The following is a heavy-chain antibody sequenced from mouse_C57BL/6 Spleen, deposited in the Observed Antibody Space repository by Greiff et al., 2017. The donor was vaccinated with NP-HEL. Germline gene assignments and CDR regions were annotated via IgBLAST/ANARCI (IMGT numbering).Heavy chain of an antibody. D-gene: IGHD2-4*01. J-gene: IGHJ3*01. CDR3: AREDYDEAWFAY. V-gene: IGHV1-18*01. CDR1: GYTFTDYN. CDR2: INPNNGGT. Sequence: VQLKQSGPELVKPGASVKIPCKASGYTFTDYNMDWVQQSHGKSLEWIGDINPNNGGTIYNQKFKGKATLTVDKSSRPAYMELRSLTSEDTAVYYCAREDYDEAWFAYWGQGTLVTVSA.